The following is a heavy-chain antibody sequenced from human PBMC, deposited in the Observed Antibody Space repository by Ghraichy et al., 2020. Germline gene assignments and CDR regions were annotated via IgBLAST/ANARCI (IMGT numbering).Heavy chain of an antibody. CDR3: ARGRDFWSPSGMDV. Sequence: ESLNISCAVYGGSFSGYYWSWIRQPPGKGLEWIGEINHSGSTNYNPSLKSRVTISVDTSKNQFSLKLSSVTAADTAVYYCARGRDFWSPSGMDVWGQGTTVTVSS. J-gene: IGHJ6*02. V-gene: IGHV4-34*01. CDR2: INHSGST. D-gene: IGHD3-3*01. CDR1: GGSFSGYY.